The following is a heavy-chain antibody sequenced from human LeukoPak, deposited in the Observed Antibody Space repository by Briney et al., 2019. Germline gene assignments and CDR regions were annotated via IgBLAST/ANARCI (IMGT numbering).Heavy chain of an antibody. J-gene: IGHJ4*02. Sequence: ASVKVSCKASGYTFTSYGISWVRQAPGQGPEWMGWISAYNGNTNYAQKLQGRVTMTTDTSTSTAYMELRSLRSDDTAVYYCARDRCSGGSCYSAYWGQGTLVTVSS. CDR3: ARDRCSGGSCYSAY. CDR1: GYTFTSYG. D-gene: IGHD2-15*01. V-gene: IGHV1-18*01. CDR2: ISAYNGNT.